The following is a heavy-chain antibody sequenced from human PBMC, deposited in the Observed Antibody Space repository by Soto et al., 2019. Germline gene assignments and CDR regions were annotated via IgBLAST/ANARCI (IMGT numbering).Heavy chain of an antibody. CDR1: GFSFSDYY. CDR3: ARGGNYSSGWYYYYGMDV. V-gene: IGHV3-72*01. D-gene: IGHD6-19*01. CDR2: TRNKASSYTT. J-gene: IGHJ6*02. Sequence: GGSLRLSCAASGFSFSDYYINWVRQAPGKGLEWVGRTRNKASSYTTDYAAFVKGRFTISRDDSKNLINLQMNSLKTEDTAVYYCARGGNYSSGWYYYYGMDVWGQGTTVTVSS.